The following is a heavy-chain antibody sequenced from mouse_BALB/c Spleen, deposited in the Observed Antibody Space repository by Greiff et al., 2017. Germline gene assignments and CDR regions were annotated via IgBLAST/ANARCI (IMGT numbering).Heavy chain of an antibody. D-gene: IGHD2-4*01. CDR3: ANGDYDGYAMDY. Sequence: VQLKQSGAELVKPGASVKLSCTASGFNFKDTYMHWVKQRPEQGLEWIGRIDPANGNTKYDPKFQGKATITADTSSNTAYLQLSSLTSEDTDVYYCANGDYDGYAMDYWGQGTSVTVSS. J-gene: IGHJ4*01. CDR1: GFNFKDTY. CDR2: IDPANGNT. V-gene: IGHV14-3*02.